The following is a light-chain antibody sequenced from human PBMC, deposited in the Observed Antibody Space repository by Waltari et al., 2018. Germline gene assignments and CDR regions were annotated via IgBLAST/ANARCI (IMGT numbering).Light chain of an antibody. V-gene: IGLV2-14*03. CDR3: SSYTSSNTIYV. J-gene: IGLJ1*01. CDR2: DVN. Sequence: QSALTQPASVSGSPGQSITISCSGTSSDVGAYNYVSWYQQHPGKAPQLMIYDVNNRPSVVSNRFSGSKSGNPASLTFSGLQAEDEADYYCSSYTSSNTIYVFGTGTKVTVL. CDR1: SSDVGAYNY.